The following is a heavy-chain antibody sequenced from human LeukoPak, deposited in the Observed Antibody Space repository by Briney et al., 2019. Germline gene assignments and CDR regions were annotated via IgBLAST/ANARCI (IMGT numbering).Heavy chain of an antibody. V-gene: IGHV3-53*01. CDR2: IYSGGST. Sequence: GGSLRLSCAASGFTLSTYYMNWVRQAPGKGLEWVSIIYSGGSTYYADSVKGRFTISRDTSKNTMSLQMNSLRAEDTAVYFCARVGDHFHWNLDLWGRGTLVTVSS. CDR3: ARVGDHFHWNLDL. J-gene: IGHJ2*01. D-gene: IGHD5-24*01. CDR1: GFTLSTYY.